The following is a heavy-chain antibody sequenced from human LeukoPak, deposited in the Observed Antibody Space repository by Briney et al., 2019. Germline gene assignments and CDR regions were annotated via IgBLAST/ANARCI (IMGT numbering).Heavy chain of an antibody. CDR3: ARGRFDSSGAGDYFDH. J-gene: IGHJ4*02. CDR2: IYTSGST. D-gene: IGHD3-22*01. CDR1: GGSINSYY. V-gene: IGHV4-4*07. Sequence: SDTLSLTCTVSGGSINSYYWSWIRQPAGKGLEWIGRIYTSGSTNYAPPLSSRVTMSVDTSKNKFSLKLTSVTAADTAVYFCARGRFDSSGAGDYFDHWGEGTLVTVSS.